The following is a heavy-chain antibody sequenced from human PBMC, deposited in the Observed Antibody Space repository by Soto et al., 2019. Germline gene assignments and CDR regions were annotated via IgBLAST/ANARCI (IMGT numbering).Heavy chain of an antibody. CDR3: TTDSYSTMIVVRFDY. CDR2: IRSKAYGGTT. V-gene: IGHV3-49*03. Sequence: GGSLRLSCTASGFTFGDYAMSWFRQAPGKGLEWAGFIRSKAYGGTTGYAASVKGRFTISRDDSKSIAYLQMNSLKTEDTAVYYCTTDSYSTMIVVRFDYWGHGTLVTVSS. J-gene: IGHJ4*01. CDR1: GFTFGDYA. D-gene: IGHD3-22*01.